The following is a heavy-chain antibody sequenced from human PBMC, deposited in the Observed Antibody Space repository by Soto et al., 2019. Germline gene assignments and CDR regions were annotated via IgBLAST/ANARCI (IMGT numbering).Heavy chain of an antibody. V-gene: IGHV3-7*01. CDR3: ARDRQAGTFTFDY. Sequence: PGGSLRLSCAASGFTFSSYWMSWVRQAPGKGLEWVANIKQDGSEKYYVDSVKGRFTISRDNSKNTLYLQMNSLRAEDTAVYYCARDRQAGTFTFDYWGQGTLVTVSS. CDR2: IKQDGSEK. J-gene: IGHJ4*02. CDR1: GFTFSSYW. D-gene: IGHD1-1*01.